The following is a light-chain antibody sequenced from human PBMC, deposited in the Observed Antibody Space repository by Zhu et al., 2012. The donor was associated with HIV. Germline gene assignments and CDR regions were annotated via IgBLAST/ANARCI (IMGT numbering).Light chain of an antibody. CDR3: QQRSNWPLT. CDR1: RSVSSF. J-gene: IGKJ4*01. V-gene: IGKV3-11*01. Sequence: IVLTQSPATLSLSPGERATVSCRASRSVSSFVAWYQQKPGQPPRLLIYDASKRATGIPARFSGSGSGTDFTLTISSLEPEDFALYYCQQRSNWPLTFGGGTRVGI. CDR2: DAS.